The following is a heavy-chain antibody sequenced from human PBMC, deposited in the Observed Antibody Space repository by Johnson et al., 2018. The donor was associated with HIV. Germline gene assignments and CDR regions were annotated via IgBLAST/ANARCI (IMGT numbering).Heavy chain of an antibody. V-gene: IGHV3-23*04. Sequence: VQLVESGGGVVQPGRSLRLSCAASGFTFSSYAMHWVRQAPGKGLEWVSAISGSGGSTYYADSVKGRFTISRDNSKNSLYLQMNSLRAGDTAVYYCARGNRQYYYDSSGDAFDIWGQGTMVTVSS. D-gene: IGHD3-22*01. J-gene: IGHJ3*02. CDR2: ISGSGGST. CDR1: GFTFSSYA. CDR3: ARGNRQYYYDSSGDAFDI.